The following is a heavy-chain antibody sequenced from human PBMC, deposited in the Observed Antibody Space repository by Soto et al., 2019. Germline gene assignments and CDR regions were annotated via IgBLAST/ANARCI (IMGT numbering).Heavy chain of an antibody. V-gene: IGHV3-33*01. CDR2: IWYDGTNK. J-gene: IGHJ6*02. D-gene: IGHD1-7*01. Sequence: PGGSLRLSCAASGFIFNNYGMHWVRQAPGRGLEWVAVIWYDGTNKHCADSVKGRFSISRDNSNNTVYLHMNSLGAEDTAVYYCARGGPSRNYDNYYFYGMDVWGQGTTVTV. CDR3: ARGGPSRNYDNYYFYGMDV. CDR1: GFIFNNYG.